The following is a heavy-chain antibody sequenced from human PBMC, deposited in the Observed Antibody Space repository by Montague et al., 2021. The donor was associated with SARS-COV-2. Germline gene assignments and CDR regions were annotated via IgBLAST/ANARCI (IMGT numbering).Heavy chain of an antibody. CDR2: VPYSGST. Sequence: SETLSLTCSASGDTAITDTHYWGWVRHSPGKGLEWLGSVPYSGSTYYNPSVKSRVAVPLDTSRTQCSLRLNSLTAADAAVYYCVRDCRLNFFNYGGRGILGAVAS. V-gene: IGHV4-39*07. CDR1: GDTAITDTHY. J-gene: IGHJ2*01. D-gene: IGHD1-7*01. CDR3: VRDCRLNFFNY.